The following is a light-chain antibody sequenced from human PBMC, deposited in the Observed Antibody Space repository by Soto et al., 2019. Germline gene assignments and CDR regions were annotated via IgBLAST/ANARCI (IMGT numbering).Light chain of an antibody. CDR1: SRDVGNYNL. CDR2: EVS. J-gene: IGLJ1*01. CDR3: CSYASGSTHV. V-gene: IGLV2-23*02. Sequence: QSALTQPASVSGSPGQSITISCNGTSRDVGNYNLVSWYQQHPGKGPKFMIYEVSKRPSGVSDRFSGSKSGNTASLTISGLQADDEADYYCCSYASGSTHVFGTGTKVTVL.